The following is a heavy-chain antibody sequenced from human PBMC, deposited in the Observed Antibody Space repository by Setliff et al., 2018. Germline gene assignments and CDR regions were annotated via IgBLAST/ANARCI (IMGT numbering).Heavy chain of an antibody. V-gene: IGHV3-15*01. Sequence: PGGSLRLSCAASGFSFNNAWMSWVRQAPGKGLEWVGRLKSKIDGGTSDYGTPVKGRFTISRDDSKNTLYLQMNSLKPEDTAVYYCATPAFHTNGWFGYHGMDVWGQGTTVTVSS. CDR2: LKSKIDGGTS. J-gene: IGHJ6*02. CDR1: GFSFNNAW. D-gene: IGHD3-10*01. CDR3: ATPAFHTNGWFGYHGMDV.